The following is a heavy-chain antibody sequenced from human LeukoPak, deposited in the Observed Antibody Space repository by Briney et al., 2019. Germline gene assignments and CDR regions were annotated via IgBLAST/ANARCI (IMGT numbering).Heavy chain of an antibody. D-gene: IGHD3-10*01. Sequence: GRSLRLSCAASGFTFSDYYMSWIRQAPGKGLEWVSYIRNSSNYKKYADSVKGRFTISRHNAKNSLYLQMNGLRAEDTAVYYCARARGHYFDYWGQGTLVTVSS. CDR1: GFTFSDYY. CDR2: IRNSSNYK. J-gene: IGHJ4*02. V-gene: IGHV3-11*06. CDR3: ARARGHYFDY.